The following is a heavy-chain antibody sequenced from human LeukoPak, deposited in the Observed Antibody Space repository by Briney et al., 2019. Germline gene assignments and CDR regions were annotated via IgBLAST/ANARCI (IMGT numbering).Heavy chain of an antibody. Sequence: SETLSLTCAVYGGSLTGYYWSWIRQPPGKGLEWIGEINHSGSTNYNPSLTSRVTISVDTSKNQFSLKLDSVTAAGTAVYYCARGGIRNRHYYYYMDVWGKGTTVTVSS. J-gene: IGHJ6*03. CDR1: GGSLTGYY. V-gene: IGHV4-34*01. CDR3: ARGGIRNRHYYYYMDV. D-gene: IGHD1-14*01. CDR2: INHSGST.